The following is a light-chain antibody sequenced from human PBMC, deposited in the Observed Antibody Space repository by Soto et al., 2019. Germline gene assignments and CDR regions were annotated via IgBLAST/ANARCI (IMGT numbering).Light chain of an antibody. Sequence: QSVLTQPPSVSGAPGQRVTISCTGSSSNIGAGYDVHWYQQLPGTAPKLLIYGDSNRPSGVPDRFSGSRSGTSASLAISGLQSEDEGDYYCAAWDDSLDGLVVFGGGTKLTVL. J-gene: IGLJ2*01. CDR2: GDS. CDR3: AAWDDSLDGLVV. CDR1: SSNIGAGYD. V-gene: IGLV1-40*01.